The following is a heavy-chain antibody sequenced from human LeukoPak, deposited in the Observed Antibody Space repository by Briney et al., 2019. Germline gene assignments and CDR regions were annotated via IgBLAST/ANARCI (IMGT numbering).Heavy chain of an antibody. V-gene: IGHV4-59*01. CDR3: ARGDSYDYVWGSDPYNWFDP. CDR2: IYYSGST. J-gene: IGHJ5*02. CDR1: GVSISSYY. Sequence: PSETLSLTCTVSGVSISSYYWSWIRQPPGKGLEWIGYIYYSGSTNYNPSLKSRVTISVDTSKNQFSLKLSSVTAADTAVYYCARGDSYDYVWGSDPYNWFDPWGQGTLVTVSS. D-gene: IGHD3-16*02.